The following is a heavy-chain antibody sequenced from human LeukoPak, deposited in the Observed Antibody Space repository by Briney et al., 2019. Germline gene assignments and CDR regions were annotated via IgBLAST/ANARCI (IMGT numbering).Heavy chain of an antibody. CDR3: ARAKSVNYYFDY. J-gene: IGHJ4*02. D-gene: IGHD2-8*01. V-gene: IGHV3-33*01. CDR2: IWYDGSNK. Sequence: GGSLRLSCAASGFPFSSYGMHWVRQAPGKGLEWVAVIWYDGSNKYYAESVKGRFTISRDNSKNTVYLQMNSLRAEDTAVYYCARAKSVNYYFDYWGQGTLVTVSS. CDR1: GFPFSSYG.